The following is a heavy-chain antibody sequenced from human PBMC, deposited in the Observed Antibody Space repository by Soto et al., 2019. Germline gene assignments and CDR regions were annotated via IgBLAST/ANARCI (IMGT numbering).Heavy chain of an antibody. J-gene: IGHJ4*02. V-gene: IGHV4-4*02. CDR1: GGSISSSNW. CDR3: AKSIAARLINYFGY. D-gene: IGHD6-6*01. Sequence: QVQLQESGPGLVKPSGTLSLTCAVSGGSISSSNWWSWVRQPPGKGLEWIGEIYHSGSTNYNPSLKSRVTISVDKSKNQFSLKRSSVTAADTAVYYCAKSIAARLINYFGYWGQGTLVTVSS. CDR2: IYHSGST.